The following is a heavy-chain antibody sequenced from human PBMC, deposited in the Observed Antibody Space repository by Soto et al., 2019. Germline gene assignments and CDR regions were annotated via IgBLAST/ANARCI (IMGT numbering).Heavy chain of an antibody. Sequence: SETLSLTCTVSGGSISSYYWSWIRQPPGKGLEWIGYIYYSGSTNYNPSLKSRVTISVDTSKNQFSLKLSSVTAADTAVYHCARVRTTGKGLLLYYFDYWGQGTRVTVSS. J-gene: IGHJ4*02. V-gene: IGHV4-59*01. CDR3: ARVRTTGKGLLLYYFDY. CDR2: IYYSGST. D-gene: IGHD1-1*01. CDR1: GGSISSYY.